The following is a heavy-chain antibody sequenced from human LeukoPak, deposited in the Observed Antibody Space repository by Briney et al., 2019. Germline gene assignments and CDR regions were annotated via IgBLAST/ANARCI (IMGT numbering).Heavy chain of an antibody. J-gene: IGHJ4*02. Sequence: SETLSLTCAVYGGSFSGYHWSWIRQPPGKGLEWMGEINHSGSTNYNPSLKSRVTISVDTSKNQFSLKLSSVTAADTAVYYCARVKVRTVTTYLYYFDYWGQGTLVTVSS. CDR1: GGSFSGYH. D-gene: IGHD4-17*01. V-gene: IGHV4-34*01. CDR3: ARVKVRTVTTYLYYFDY. CDR2: INHSGST.